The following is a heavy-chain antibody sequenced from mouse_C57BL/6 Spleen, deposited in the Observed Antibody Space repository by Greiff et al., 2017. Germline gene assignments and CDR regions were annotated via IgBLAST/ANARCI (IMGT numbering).Heavy chain of an antibody. Sequence: EVKVEESGGGLVKPGGSLKLSCAASGFTFSSYAMSWVRQTPEKRLEWVATISDGGSYTYYPDNVKGRFTISRDNAKNNLYLQMSHLKSEDTAMYYCARETGYYFDYWGQGTTLTVSS. CDR1: GFTFSSYA. J-gene: IGHJ2*01. CDR2: ISDGGSYT. CDR3: ARETGYYFDY. D-gene: IGHD4-1*01. V-gene: IGHV5-4*01.